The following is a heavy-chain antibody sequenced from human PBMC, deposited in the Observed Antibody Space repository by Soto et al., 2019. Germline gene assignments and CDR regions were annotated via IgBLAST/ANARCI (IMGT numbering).Heavy chain of an antibody. J-gene: IGHJ4*01. V-gene: IGHV1-69*05. Sequence: AVNVSCKASLCTFSRYSISWVRQAPGQGLDWMGGRIPTFGTAKFAQKFQGRVTITSNQSTSPAYTELSILRCEDTAVYYLAGEERKAMADYWG. CDR2: RIPTFGTA. CDR1: LCTFSRYS. CDR3: AGEERKAMADY. D-gene: IGHD5-18*01.